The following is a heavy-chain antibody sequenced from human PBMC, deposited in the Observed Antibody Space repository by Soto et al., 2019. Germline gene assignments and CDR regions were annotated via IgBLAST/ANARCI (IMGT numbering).Heavy chain of an antibody. CDR1: GYTFTSYY. CDR2: INPSGGST. Sequence: QVQLVQSGAEVKKPGASVKVSCKASGYTFTSYYMHWVRQAPGQGLESMGIINPSGGSTSYAQKFQGRVTMTRDTSTSTVYMELSSLRSEDTAVYYCAREVERGYSYGYLEYWGQGTLVTVSS. CDR3: AREVERGYSYGYLEY. V-gene: IGHV1-46*01. D-gene: IGHD5-18*01. J-gene: IGHJ4*02.